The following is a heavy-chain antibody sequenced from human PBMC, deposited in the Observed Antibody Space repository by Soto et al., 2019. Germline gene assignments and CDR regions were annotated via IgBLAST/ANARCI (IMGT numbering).Heavy chain of an antibody. V-gene: IGHV4-61*01. CDR2: IYYSGST. CDR3: ARASWNYLGS. D-gene: IGHD1-7*01. Sequence: QVQLQESGPGLVKPSETLSLTCTVSGGSVSSGSYYWSWIRQPPGKGLEWIGYIYYSGSTNYNPSLKSRVTISVDTSKNQFSLKLSSVTAADTAVYYCARASWNYLGSWGQGTLVTVSS. J-gene: IGHJ4*02. CDR1: GGSVSSGSYY.